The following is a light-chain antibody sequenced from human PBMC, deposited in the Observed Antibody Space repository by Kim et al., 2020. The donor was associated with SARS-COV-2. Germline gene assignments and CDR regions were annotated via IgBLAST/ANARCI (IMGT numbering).Light chain of an antibody. CDR3: QKCGRGPRT. CDR1: QGINNY. CDR2: AAS. J-gene: IGKJ1*01. V-gene: IGKV1-27*01. Sequence: DFQMTQSPSTLSASVGDRVTITCRASQGINNYLAWYQQKPGEVPKLLIYAASALQTGVPSRFSGSGSGTDFTLAISSLQPEDVATYYCQKCGRGPRTFGQGRKGDSK.